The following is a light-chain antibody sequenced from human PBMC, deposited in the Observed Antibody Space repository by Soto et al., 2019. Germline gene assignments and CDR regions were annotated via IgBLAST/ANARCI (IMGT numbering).Light chain of an antibody. J-gene: IGLJ3*02. CDR3: SSYSSTTTVL. Sequence: QSVLTQPASVSGSPGQSITISCTGTISDVGGYDYVSWYQHHPGNAPKLLISEVINRPSGVSFHFSGSKSGNTASLTISGLQPEDEATYYSSSYSSTTTVLFGGGTKLNVL. V-gene: IGLV2-14*01. CDR1: ISDVGGYDY. CDR2: EVI.